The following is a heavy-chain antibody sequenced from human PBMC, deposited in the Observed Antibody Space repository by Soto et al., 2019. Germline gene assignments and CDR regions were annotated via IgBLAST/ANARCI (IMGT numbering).Heavy chain of an antibody. J-gene: IGHJ5*02. CDR3: AREQVVVVTAIQGWFDP. D-gene: IGHD2-21*02. Sequence: QVQLVQSGAEVKKPGSSVKVSCKASGGTFSSYAISWVRQAPGQGLEWMGGIIPIFGTANYAQKFQGRVTITADKSTSTAYMELSSVRSEDTAVYYCAREQVVVVTAIQGWFDPWGQGTLVTVSS. CDR1: GGTFSSYA. V-gene: IGHV1-69*06. CDR2: IIPIFGTA.